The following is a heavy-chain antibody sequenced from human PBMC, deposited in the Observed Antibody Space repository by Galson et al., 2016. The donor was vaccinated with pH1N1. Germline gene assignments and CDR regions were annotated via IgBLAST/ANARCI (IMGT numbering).Heavy chain of an antibody. J-gene: IGHJ4*02. CDR3: ARGGYCSGGSCYDVFDY. V-gene: IGHV1-8*01. CDR1: GYTFTDYD. Sequence: SVKVSCKASGYTFTDYDINWVRQGTGQGLEWMGWMNPNNXNTGYAQKFQGRVTMTRNTSISTAYMELSSLRSEDTAVYYCARGGYCSGGSCYDVFDYWGQGTLVTVS. D-gene: IGHD2-15*01. CDR2: MNPNNXNT.